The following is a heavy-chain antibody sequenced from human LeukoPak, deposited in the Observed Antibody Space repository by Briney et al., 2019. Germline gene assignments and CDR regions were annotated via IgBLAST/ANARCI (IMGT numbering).Heavy chain of an antibody. D-gene: IGHD1-1*01. CDR3: AREGSTGTTR. CDR1: GGSISSGGYH. Sequence: SQTLSLTCTVSGGSISSGGYHWSWIRQHPGKGLEWIGYIYYSGSTYYNPSLKSRVTISVDTSKNQFSLKLSSVTAADTAVYYCAREGSTGTTRWGQGTLVTVSS. CDR2: IYYSGST. J-gene: IGHJ4*02. V-gene: IGHV4-31*03.